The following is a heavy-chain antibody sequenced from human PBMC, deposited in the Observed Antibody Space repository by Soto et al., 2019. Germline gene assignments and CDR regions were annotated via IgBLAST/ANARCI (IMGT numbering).Heavy chain of an antibody. J-gene: IGHJ4*02. CDR3: ARAFYGDFLSGSYY. CDR2: ISSSSSTI. Sequence: GGSLRLSCAASGFTFSSYSMNWVRQAPGKGLEWVSYISSSSSTIYYANSVKGRFTISRDNAKNSLYLQMNSLRDEDTAVYYCARAFYGDFLSGSYYWGQGTLVTVSS. CDR1: GFTFSSYS. D-gene: IGHD4-17*01. V-gene: IGHV3-48*02.